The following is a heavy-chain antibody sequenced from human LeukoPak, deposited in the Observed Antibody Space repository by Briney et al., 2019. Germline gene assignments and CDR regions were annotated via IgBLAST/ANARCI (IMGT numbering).Heavy chain of an antibody. V-gene: IGHV3-7*01. J-gene: IGHJ4*01. D-gene: IGHD5-24*01. CDR1: GFTFTDYW. CDR2: IKRDGSEK. Sequence: GGSLRLSCAASGFTFTDYWMSWVRQAPGKGLEWVANIKRDGSEKYYVDSVRGRFSISRDNAKNSLYLELNSLRAEDTGVYFCARDRGWQQFDYWGQGTLVTVSS. CDR3: ARDRGWQQFDY.